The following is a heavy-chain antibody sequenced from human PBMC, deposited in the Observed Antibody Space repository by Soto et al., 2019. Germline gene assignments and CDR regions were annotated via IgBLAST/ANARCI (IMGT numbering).Heavy chain of an antibody. Sequence: GESLKISCKGSGYSFTSYWISWVRQMPGKGLEWMGRIDPSDSYTNYSPSFQGHVTISADKSISTAYLQWSSLKASDTAMYYCARSDWSGYYLGGYYYGIDVWGQGTTVTVSS. V-gene: IGHV5-10-1*01. CDR3: ARSDWSGYYLGGYYYGIDV. CDR2: IDPSDSYT. CDR1: GYSFTSYW. J-gene: IGHJ6*02. D-gene: IGHD3-3*01.